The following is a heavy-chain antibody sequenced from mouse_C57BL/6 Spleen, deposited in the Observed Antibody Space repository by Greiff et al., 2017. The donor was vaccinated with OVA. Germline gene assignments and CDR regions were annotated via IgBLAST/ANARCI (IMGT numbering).Heavy chain of an antibody. Sequence: VQLKESGPGLVKPSQSLSLTCSVTGYSITSGYYWNWIRQFPGNKLEWMGYISYDGSNNYNPSLKNRISITRDTSKNQFFLKLNSVTTEDTATYYCASDYYGSRDYWGQGTTLTVSS. D-gene: IGHD1-1*01. J-gene: IGHJ2*01. V-gene: IGHV3-6*01. CDR1: GYSITSGYY. CDR2: ISYDGSN. CDR3: ASDYYGSRDY.